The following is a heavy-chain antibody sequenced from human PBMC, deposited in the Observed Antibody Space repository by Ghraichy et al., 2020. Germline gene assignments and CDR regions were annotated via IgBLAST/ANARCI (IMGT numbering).Heavy chain of an antibody. V-gene: IGHV6-1*01. CDR3: AREGIVVVPGNWFDP. CDR2: TYYRSKWYN. J-gene: IGHJ5*02. D-gene: IGHD2-21*02. CDR1: GDSVSSNSAA. Sequence: ISGDSVSSNSAAWNWIRQSPSRGLEWLGRTYYRSKWYNDYAVSVKSRITINPDTSKNQFSLQLNSVTPEDTAVYYCAREGIVVVPGNWFDPWGQGTLVTVSS.